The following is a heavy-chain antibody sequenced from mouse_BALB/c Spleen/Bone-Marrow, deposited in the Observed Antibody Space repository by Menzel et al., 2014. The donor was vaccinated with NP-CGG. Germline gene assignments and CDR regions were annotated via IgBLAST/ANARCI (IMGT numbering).Heavy chain of an antibody. CDR2: IYPGDGDT. CDR1: GYTFTSYW. CDR3: ARWGNSYAMDY. J-gene: IGHJ4*01. D-gene: IGHD2-1*01. V-gene: IGHV1-87*01. Sequence: QVQLQRSGAELARPGASVKLSCKASGYTFTSYWMQWLKQRPGQGLEWIGAIYPGDGDTRYTQKFKGKATLTADKSSSAAYMQLSSLASEDSAVYYCARWGNSYAMDYWGQGTSVTVSS.